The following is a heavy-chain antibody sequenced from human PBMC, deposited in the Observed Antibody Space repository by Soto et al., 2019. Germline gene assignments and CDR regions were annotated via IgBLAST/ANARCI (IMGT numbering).Heavy chain of an antibody. V-gene: IGHV3-21*04. Sequence: PGGSLRLSCAASGFTFISYTMNWVRQAPGKGLEWASSITSSGDYIYYGDSVKGRFSISRDNANNSLYLQMNSLRAEDTAMYYCAKGTYVNDAFEIWGQGTMVTVSS. D-gene: IGHD3-16*01. CDR1: GFTFISYT. CDR2: ITSSGDYI. CDR3: AKGTYVNDAFEI. J-gene: IGHJ3*02.